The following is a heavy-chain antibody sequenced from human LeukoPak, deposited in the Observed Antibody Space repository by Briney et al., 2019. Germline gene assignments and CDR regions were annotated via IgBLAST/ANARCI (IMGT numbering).Heavy chain of an antibody. V-gene: IGHV3-23*01. J-gene: IGHJ4*02. CDR1: GFTFSNYA. Sequence: GGSLRLSCTASGFTFSNYAMSWVRQAPGKGLEWASVISGSGGSTYYADSVKGRFTISRDSSKNTLYLQMNSLRAEDTAVYYCAKDPGITGTANYFDYWGQGTLVTVSP. D-gene: IGHD1-7*01. CDR2: ISGSGGST. CDR3: AKDPGITGTANYFDY.